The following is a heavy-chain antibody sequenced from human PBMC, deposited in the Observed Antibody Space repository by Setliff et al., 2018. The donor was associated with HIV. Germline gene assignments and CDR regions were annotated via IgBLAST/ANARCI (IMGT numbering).Heavy chain of an antibody. CDR1: RGSLSSGGYY. J-gene: IGHJ6*02. CDR2: SYHSGSP. V-gene: IGHV4-31*02. D-gene: IGHD6-6*01. CDR3: ARMGAARPLYYYGMDV. Sequence: PSATLSLTCSVFRGSLSSGGYYWSWIRQHPGKGLEWIGYSYHSGSPSYNPSLKSRTTISVDTSKNEFSLKLSSVTAADTAVYYCARMGAARPLYYYGMDVWGRGTTVTVSS.